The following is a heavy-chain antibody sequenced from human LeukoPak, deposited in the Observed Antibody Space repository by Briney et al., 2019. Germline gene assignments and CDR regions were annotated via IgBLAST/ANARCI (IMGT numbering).Heavy chain of an antibody. Sequence: PSETLSLTCTVSGGSISSYYWSWIRQPPGKGLEGIGYIYYSGSTNYNPSLKSLVTISVDTSKNQFSLKLSSVTAADTAVYYCARAPSVGATSYFDYWGQGTLVTVSS. CDR1: GGSISSYY. D-gene: IGHD1-26*01. V-gene: IGHV4-59*01. CDR3: ARAPSVGATSYFDY. CDR2: IYYSGST. J-gene: IGHJ4*02.